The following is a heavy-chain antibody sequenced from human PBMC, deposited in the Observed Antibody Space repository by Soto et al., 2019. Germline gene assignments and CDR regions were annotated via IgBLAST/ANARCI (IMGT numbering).Heavy chain of an antibody. CDR3: ATELVIGWLDP. Sequence: ASVKVSCKASGYKFINYGISWVRQAPGQGLEWMGWISTNNGNTNYGQKFQGRMSMTTDTSTSTAYMELRSPRSDDTAIYYCATELVIGWLDPCGPGPQVTVYS. CDR2: ISTNNGNT. D-gene: IGHD1-26*01. CDR1: GYKFINYG. V-gene: IGHV1-18*01. J-gene: IGHJ5*02.